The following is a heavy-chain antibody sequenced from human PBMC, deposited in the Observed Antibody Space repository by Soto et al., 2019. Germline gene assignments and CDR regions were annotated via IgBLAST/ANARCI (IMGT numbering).Heavy chain of an antibody. D-gene: IGHD5-18*01. J-gene: IGHJ6*02. CDR2: INSDGSST. CDR3: ARCGYTYGYDGDV. CDR1: GFTFSGYW. V-gene: IGHV3-74*01. Sequence: EVQLVESGGGLVQPGGSLRLSCAASGFTFSGYWMHWVRQAPGMGLVWVSRINSDGSSTSYADSVKGRFTISRDNAKNTLYLQMNSLRAEDTAVYYCARCGYTYGYDGDVWGQGTTVTVSS.